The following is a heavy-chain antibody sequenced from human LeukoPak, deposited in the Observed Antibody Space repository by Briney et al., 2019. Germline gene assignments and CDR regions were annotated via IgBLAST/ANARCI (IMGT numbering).Heavy chain of an antibody. CDR2: IYYSGST. CDR3: AGGGYYGSGNDFRFDP. CDR1: GGSISSYY. D-gene: IGHD3-10*01. J-gene: IGHJ5*02. Sequence: SETLSLTCTVSGGSISSYYWSWIRQPPGKGLEWIGYIYYSGSTNYKPSLKSRVTISVDTSKNQFSLKLNSVTAADTAVYYCAGGGYYGSGNDFRFDPWGQGTLVTVSS. V-gene: IGHV4-59*01.